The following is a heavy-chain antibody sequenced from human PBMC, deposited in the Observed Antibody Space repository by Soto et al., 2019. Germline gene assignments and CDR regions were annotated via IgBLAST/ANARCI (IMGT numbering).Heavy chain of an antibody. CDR2: INPSGGST. Sequence: QVQLVQSGAEVKKPGASVKVSCMASGYTFTRYYINWVRQAPGQGLEWMGIINPSGGSTSYAQKFQGRVTVTRYTSTRTVYMELSSLRSEDTAVYYCARGRGQTVSDYWGQGTLVTVSS. J-gene: IGHJ4*02. CDR3: ARGRGQTVSDY. CDR1: GYTFTRYY. V-gene: IGHV1-46*01. D-gene: IGHD3-16*01.